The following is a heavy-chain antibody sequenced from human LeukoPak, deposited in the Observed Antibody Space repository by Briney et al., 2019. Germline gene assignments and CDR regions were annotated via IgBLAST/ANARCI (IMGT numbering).Heavy chain of an antibody. V-gene: IGHV4-34*01. Sequence: SETLSLTCAVYGGSFSGYYWSWIRQPPGKGLEWIGEINHSGSTNYNPSLKSLVTISVDTSKNQFSLKLSSVTAADTAVYYCARGRGSGYYPYWGQGTLVTVSS. CDR1: GGSFSGYY. J-gene: IGHJ4*02. CDR3: ARGRGSGYYPY. CDR2: INHSGST. D-gene: IGHD3-22*01.